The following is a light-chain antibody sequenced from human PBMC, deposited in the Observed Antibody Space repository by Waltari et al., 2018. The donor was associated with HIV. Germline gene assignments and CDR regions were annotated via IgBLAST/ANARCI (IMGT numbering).Light chain of an antibody. Sequence: TVLTQSPGTLSLSPGERATISCRASQSIISNYVAWYQQKPGQAPRLLIYGASKRATGIPDRFRGSGSGTDFTLTISRLEPEDFAEYYCQQYGSSPIAFGQGTRLEIK. J-gene: IGKJ5*01. CDR3: QQYGSSPIA. V-gene: IGKV3-20*01. CDR2: GAS. CDR1: QSIISNY.